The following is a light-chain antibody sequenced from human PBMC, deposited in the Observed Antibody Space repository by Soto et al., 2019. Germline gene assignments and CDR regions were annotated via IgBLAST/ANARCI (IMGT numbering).Light chain of an antibody. J-gene: IGLJ2*01. CDR1: ITDFGHNH. V-gene: IGLV2-14*01. Sequence: QSALTQPASVSGSPGKSITISCAGTITDFGHNHVSWFQQHPGKAPKLIIYDVSSRPSGVSNRFSGSKSDDTASLTISGLQAEDEADYYCSSYTTTSTWVFGGGTKLTVL. CDR3: SSYTTTSTWV. CDR2: DVS.